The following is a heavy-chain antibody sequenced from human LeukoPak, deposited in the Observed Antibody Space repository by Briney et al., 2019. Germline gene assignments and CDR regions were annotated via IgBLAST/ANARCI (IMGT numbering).Heavy chain of an antibody. V-gene: IGHV4-39*01. CDR2: IYYSGST. J-gene: IGHJ6*03. CDR3: ARQKAAHMDV. D-gene: IGHD2-15*01. Sequence: TSETLSLTCTVSGGSISSSSYYWGWIRQPPGKGLEWIGSIYYSGSTYYNPSLKSRVTISVDTSKNQFSLKLSSVTAADTAVYYCARQKAAHMDVWGKGTTVTVSS. CDR1: GGSISSSSYY.